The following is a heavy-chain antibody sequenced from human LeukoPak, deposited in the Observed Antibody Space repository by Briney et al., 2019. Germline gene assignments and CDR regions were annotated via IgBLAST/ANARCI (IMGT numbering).Heavy chain of an antibody. CDR2: MSGSEDYI. Sequence: PGGSLRLSCAASGFTFSTYTMSWVRQAPGKGLEWVSAMSGSEDYIYYADSVKGRFTISRDNAKNSLYLQMNSLRAEDTAIYYCTRVGYIDEGIDYWGQGTLVTVSS. D-gene: IGHD5-24*01. CDR3: TRVGYIDEGIDY. J-gene: IGHJ4*02. V-gene: IGHV3-23*01. CDR1: GFTFSTYT.